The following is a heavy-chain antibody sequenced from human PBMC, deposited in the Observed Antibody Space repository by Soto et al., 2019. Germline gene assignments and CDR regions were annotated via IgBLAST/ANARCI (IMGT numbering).Heavy chain of an antibody. D-gene: IGHD3-22*01. J-gene: IGHJ3*02. CDR3: ARYGYYDSSGYSLSNAFDI. CDR1: GFTFSSYG. V-gene: IGHV3-30*12. CDR2: IIYGGSSK. Sequence: GGSLRLSCASSGFTFSSYGMHWVRQAPGKGLEWVAVIIYGGSSKYYADSVKGRFTISRDNSKNTLYLQMNSLRAEDTAVYYCARYGYYDSSGYSLSNAFDIWGQGTMVTVSS.